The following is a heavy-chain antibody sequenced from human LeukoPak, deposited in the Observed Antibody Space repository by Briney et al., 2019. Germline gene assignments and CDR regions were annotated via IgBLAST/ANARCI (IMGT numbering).Heavy chain of an antibody. CDR3: ARDAGGYGMDV. Sequence: GGSLRLSCAASGFTVSSRYMSWVRQAPGKGLEWVSVIYSGGSTYYADSVKGRFTISRDNSKNTLYLQMNSLRAEDTAVYYCARDAGGYGMDVWGQGTTVTVSS. CDR1: GFTVSSRY. CDR2: IYSGGST. V-gene: IGHV3-66*01. D-gene: IGHD2-8*02. J-gene: IGHJ6*02.